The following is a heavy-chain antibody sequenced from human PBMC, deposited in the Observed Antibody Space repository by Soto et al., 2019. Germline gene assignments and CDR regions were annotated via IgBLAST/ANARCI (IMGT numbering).Heavy chain of an antibody. CDR3: ANPGYCGSTSCHHYFDY. D-gene: IGHD2-2*01. J-gene: IGHJ4*02. CDR1: GFTFSSYA. Sequence: GGSLRLSCAASGFTFSSYAMHWVRQAPGKGLEWVAVISYDGSNKYYADSVKGRFTISRDNSKNTLYLQMNSLRAEDTAVYFCANPGYCGSTSCHHYFDYWGQGTLVTVSS. V-gene: IGHV3-30-3*01. CDR2: ISYDGSNK.